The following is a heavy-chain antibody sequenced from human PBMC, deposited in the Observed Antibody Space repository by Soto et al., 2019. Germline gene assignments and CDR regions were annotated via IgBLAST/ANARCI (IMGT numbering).Heavy chain of an antibody. J-gene: IGHJ4*02. CDR1: GFIFSSFG. CDR2: ISGSGGST. Sequence: GGSLRLSCAASGFIFSSFGMSWVRQAPGKGLEWLSGISGSGGSTYYADSVKGRFTISRDNSQNTLYLQMNSLRAEDTAVYYCTTDYGLDSWGQGTLVTVSS. CDR3: TTDYGLDS. D-gene: IGHD3-10*01. V-gene: IGHV3-23*01.